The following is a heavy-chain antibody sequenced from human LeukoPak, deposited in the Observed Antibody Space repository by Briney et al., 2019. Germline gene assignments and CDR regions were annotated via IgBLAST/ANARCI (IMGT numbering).Heavy chain of an antibody. CDR1: GFTVSSNY. J-gene: IGHJ6*02. V-gene: IGHV3-66*02. D-gene: IGHD3-22*01. CDR3: ARDLRYYYDSSAAEGSYGMDV. Sequence: GRSLRLSRAAAGFTVSSNYMSWVRQAPGKRLEWVSVIYSGGSTYYADSVKGRFTISRDNSKNTLYLQMNSLRAEDTAVYYCARDLRYYYDSSAAEGSYGMDVWGQGTTVTVSS. CDR2: IYSGGST.